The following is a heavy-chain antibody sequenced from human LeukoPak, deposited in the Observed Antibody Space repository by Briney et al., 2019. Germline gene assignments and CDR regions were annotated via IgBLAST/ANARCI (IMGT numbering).Heavy chain of an antibody. CDR3: ARHGGELRLHYYYGMDV. CDR2: IYPGDSDT. CDR1: GYSFTSYW. Sequence: NHGESLKISCKGSGYSFTSYWIGWVRQMPGKGLEWMGIIYPGDSDTRYSPSFQGQVTISADKSISTAYLQWSSLKASDTAMYYCARHGGELRLHYYYGMDVWGQGTTVTVSS. V-gene: IGHV5-51*01. D-gene: IGHD1-26*01. J-gene: IGHJ6*02.